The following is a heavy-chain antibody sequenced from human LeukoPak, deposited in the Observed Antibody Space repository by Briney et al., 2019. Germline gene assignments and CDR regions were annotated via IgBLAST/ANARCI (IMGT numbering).Heavy chain of an antibody. CDR1: GFSVSNNY. CDR2: IHSDGNT. CDR3: ARDPDDRSGIDAFDI. V-gene: IGHV3-53*01. J-gene: IGHJ3*02. Sequence: GGSLRLSCAASGFSVSNNYMNWVRQAPGKGLEWVSVIHSDGNTYYADSVEGRFTISRDKSKNTLYLQMSSLRAEDTAVYHCARDPDDRSGIDAFDIWGQGTKVNVSS. D-gene: IGHD3-22*01.